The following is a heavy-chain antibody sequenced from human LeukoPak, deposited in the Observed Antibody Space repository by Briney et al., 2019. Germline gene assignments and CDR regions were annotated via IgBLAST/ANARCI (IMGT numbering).Heavy chain of an antibody. D-gene: IGHD2-2*01. CDR2: ISYDGSNK. CDR3: ARDGGYCSSTSCYGGYFDY. V-gene: IGHV3-30-3*01. J-gene: IGHJ4*02. CDR1: GFTFSSYA. Sequence: GGSLRLSCAASGFTFSSYAMHWVRQAPGKGLEWVAVISYDGSNKYYADSVKGRFTISRDNSKNTLYLQMNSLRAEDTAVYYRARDGGYCSSTSCYGGYFDYWGQGTLVTVSS.